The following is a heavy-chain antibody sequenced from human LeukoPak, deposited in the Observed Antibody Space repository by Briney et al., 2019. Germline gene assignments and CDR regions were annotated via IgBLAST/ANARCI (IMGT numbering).Heavy chain of an antibody. CDR2: ISSSSSYI. V-gene: IGHV3-21*01. CDR3: ARDLYSYGYVGDY. CDR1: GFTFSSYS. D-gene: IGHD5-18*01. Sequence: GGSLRLSCAASGFTFSSYSMNWVRQAPGKGLEWVSSISSSSSYIYYADSVKGRFTMRRDNAKNSLYLQMNSLRAEDTPVYYCARDLYSYGYVGDYWGQGTLVTVSS. J-gene: IGHJ4*02.